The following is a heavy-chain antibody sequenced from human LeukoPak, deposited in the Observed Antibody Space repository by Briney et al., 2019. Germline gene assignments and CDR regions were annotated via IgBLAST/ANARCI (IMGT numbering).Heavy chain of an antibody. Sequence: GASVKVSCKASGYTFTSYGISWVRQAPGQGLGWMGWISAYNGNTNYAQKLQGRVTMTTDTSTSTAYMELRSLRSDDTAVYYCARDIVLMVYAIRRDNNWFDPWGQGTLVTVSS. J-gene: IGHJ5*02. CDR1: GYTFTSYG. CDR3: ARDIVLMVYAIRRDNNWFDP. D-gene: IGHD2-8*01. CDR2: ISAYNGNT. V-gene: IGHV1-18*01.